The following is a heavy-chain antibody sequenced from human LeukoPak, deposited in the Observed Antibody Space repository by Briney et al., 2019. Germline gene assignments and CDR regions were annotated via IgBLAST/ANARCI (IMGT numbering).Heavy chain of an antibody. J-gene: IGHJ4*02. CDR3: VSPRGFSYGCFDY. CDR1: GVSIISSSAD. D-gene: IGHD5-18*01. Sequence: SETLSLTSTGYGVSIISSSADRGWIRQPPGKGLEWIGSIYYSKNTYYNPSLKSRVTISADTSKNQFSLTLGSVSATDTAVYYCVSPRGFSYGCFDYWGQGTLVTVSS. CDR2: IYYSKNT. V-gene: IGHV4-39*01.